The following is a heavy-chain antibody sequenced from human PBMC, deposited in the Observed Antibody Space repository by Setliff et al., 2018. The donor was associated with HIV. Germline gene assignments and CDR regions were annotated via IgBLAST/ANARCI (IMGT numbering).Heavy chain of an antibody. Sequence: PSETLSLTCTVSGGSFSDYYWSWIRQPPGKGLEWIGEINHSGTTNPNPSLKSRVTISVDTSKNQFSLRLTSVTAADTAVYYCARGQDLGATWTGYYYYYMDVWGKGTTVTVSS. V-gene: IGHV4-34*01. CDR2: INHSGTT. D-gene: IGHD1-26*01. J-gene: IGHJ6*03. CDR1: GGSFSDYY. CDR3: ARGQDLGATWTGYYYYYMDV.